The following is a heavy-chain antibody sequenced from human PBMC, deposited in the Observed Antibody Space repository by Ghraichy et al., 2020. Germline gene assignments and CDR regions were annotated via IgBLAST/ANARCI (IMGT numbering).Heavy chain of an antibody. V-gene: IGHV4-39*07. CDR1: GGSISSSSYY. J-gene: IGHJ4*02. D-gene: IGHD3-10*01. CDR2: IYYSGST. Sequence: ESLNISCTVSGGSISSSSYYWGWIRQPPGKGLEWIGSIYYSGSTYYNPSLKSRVTISVDTSKNQFSLKLSSVTAADTAVYYCAREGANYGSGSYYDYWGQGTLVTVSS. CDR3: AREGANYGSGSYYDY.